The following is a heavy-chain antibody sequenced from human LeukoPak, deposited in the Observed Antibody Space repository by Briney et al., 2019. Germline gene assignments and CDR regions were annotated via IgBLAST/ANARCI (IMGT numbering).Heavy chain of an antibody. CDR2: ISSSSSYI. Sequence: PGGSLRLSCAASGFTFSSYSMNWVRQAPGKGLEWVSSISSSSSYIYYADSVKGRFTISRDNAKNSPYLQMNSLRAEDTAVYYCARGPRRDSSGYFLNYWGQGTLVTVSS. J-gene: IGHJ4*02. V-gene: IGHV3-21*01. D-gene: IGHD3-22*01. CDR3: ARGPRRDSSGYFLNY. CDR1: GFTFSSYS.